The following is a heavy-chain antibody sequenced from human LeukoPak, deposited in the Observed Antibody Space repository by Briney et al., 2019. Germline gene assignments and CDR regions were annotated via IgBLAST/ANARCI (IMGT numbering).Heavy chain of an antibody. J-gene: IGHJ6*03. CDR3: AREARGPHCSSTTCYHYYYYTDV. CDR2: ISTGGSYI. D-gene: IGHD2-2*01. V-gene: IGHV3-21*01. CDR1: GFTFSTYN. Sequence: GGSLRLSCAASGFTFSTYNMNWVRQAPGKGLEWVSSISTGGSYIYYADSVKGRFTISRDNAENSLYLQMNSLRAEDTAVYYCAREARGPHCSSTTCYHYYYYTDVWGKGTTVTVSS.